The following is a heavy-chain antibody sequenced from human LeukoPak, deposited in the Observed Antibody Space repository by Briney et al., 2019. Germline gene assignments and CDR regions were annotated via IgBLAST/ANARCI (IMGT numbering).Heavy chain of an antibody. D-gene: IGHD6-19*01. CDR3: ARVGQWLVRGAFGI. V-gene: IGHV1-3*01. CDR2: INAGNGDT. CDR1: GYTFAKYA. J-gene: IGHJ3*02. Sequence: ASVKVSCKASGYTFAKYAIHWVRQAPGQRLEWMGWINAGNGDTRYSQKFQGGVTLTRDTSASTAYMELSSLRSEDTAVYYCARVGQWLVRGAFGIWGQGTMVTVSS.